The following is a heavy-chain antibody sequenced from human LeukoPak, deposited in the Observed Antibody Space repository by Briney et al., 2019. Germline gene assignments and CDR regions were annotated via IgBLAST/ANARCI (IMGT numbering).Heavy chain of an antibody. Sequence: ASVKVSCKASGYTFTGYYMHWVRQAPGQGLEWMGWTNPNSGGTNYAQKFQGRVTMTRDTSISTAYMELSRLRSDDTAVYYCARDHDFWSGYDDPTRAEEVNFDYWGQGTLVTVSS. CDR1: GYTFTGYY. J-gene: IGHJ4*02. V-gene: IGHV1-2*02. CDR2: TNPNSGGT. CDR3: ARDHDFWSGYDDPTRAEEVNFDY. D-gene: IGHD3-3*01.